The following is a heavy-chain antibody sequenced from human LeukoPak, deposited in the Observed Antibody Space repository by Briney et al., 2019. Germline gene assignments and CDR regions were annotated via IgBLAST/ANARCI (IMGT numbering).Heavy chain of an antibody. CDR3: ARPIAAAGFAFDY. CDR2: ISSSSSTI. V-gene: IGHV3-48*01. J-gene: IGHJ4*02. CDR1: GFTFSSYS. D-gene: IGHD6-13*01. Sequence: GGSLRLSCAASGFTFSSYSMNWVRQAPGKGLEWVSYISSSSSTIYYADSVKGRFTISRDNAKNSLYLQINSLRAEDTAVYYCARPIAAAGFAFDYWGQGTLVTVSS.